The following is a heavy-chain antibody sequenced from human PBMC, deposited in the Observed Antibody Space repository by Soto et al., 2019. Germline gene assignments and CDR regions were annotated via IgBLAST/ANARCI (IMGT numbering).Heavy chain of an antibody. CDR1: GGSISGYY. Sequence: SETLSLTCTVSGGSISGYYWSWIRQPPGKRLEWIGYIYYTGSTNYNPSLRSRVTISIDTPKNQFSLKLSSVTAADTAVYYCARYPRLDYWGQGTLVTVSS. V-gene: IGHV4-59*08. CDR3: ARYPRLDY. J-gene: IGHJ4*02. CDR2: IYYTGST.